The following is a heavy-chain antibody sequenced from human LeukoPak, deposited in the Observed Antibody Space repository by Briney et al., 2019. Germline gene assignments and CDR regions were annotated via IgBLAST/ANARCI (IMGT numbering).Heavy chain of an antibody. Sequence: SETLSLTCTVSGGSISSSSYYWGWIRQPPGKGLEWIGEINHSGSTNYNPSLKSRVTISVDTSKNQFSLKLSSVTAADTAVYYCAVTYYDFWSGYYTYYFDYWGQGTLVTVSS. CDR1: GGSISSSSYY. CDR3: AVTYYDFWSGYYTYYFDY. V-gene: IGHV4-39*07. CDR2: INHSGST. J-gene: IGHJ4*02. D-gene: IGHD3-3*01.